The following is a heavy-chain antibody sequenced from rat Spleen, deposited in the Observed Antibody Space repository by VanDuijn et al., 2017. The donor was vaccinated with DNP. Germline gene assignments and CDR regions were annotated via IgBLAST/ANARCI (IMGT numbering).Heavy chain of an antibody. Sequence: EVQLVESGGGLVQPGRSLKVSCAASGFTFGDYAMAWVRQAPKRGLEWVATISYDGSRTYYRDSVKGRFTISRDNAKSTLYLQMDSLRSEDTATYYCAREGLLPFDYWGQGVMVTVSS. V-gene: IGHV5-17*01. CDR3: AREGLLPFDY. CDR1: GFTFGDYA. D-gene: IGHD1-1*01. CDR2: ISYDGSRT. J-gene: IGHJ2*01.